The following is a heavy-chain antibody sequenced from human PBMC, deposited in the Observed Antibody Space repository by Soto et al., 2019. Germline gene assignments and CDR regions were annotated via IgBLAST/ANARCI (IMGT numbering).Heavy chain of an antibody. D-gene: IGHD5-12*01. V-gene: IGHV1-46*01. Sequence: QVQLVQSGAEVKKPGASVKVSCKASGYTFTSYYMHWVRQAPGQGLEWMGIINPSGGSTSYAQKFQGRVTMTRDTSTSTVYMELSSLRSEDTAVYYCARDLVHIVDIVATGGMYVWGQGTTVTVSS. J-gene: IGHJ6*02. CDR3: ARDLVHIVDIVATGGMYV. CDR2: INPSGGST. CDR1: GYTFTSYY.